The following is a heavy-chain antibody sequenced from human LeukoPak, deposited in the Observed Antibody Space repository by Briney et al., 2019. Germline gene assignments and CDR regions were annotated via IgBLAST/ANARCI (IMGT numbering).Heavy chain of an antibody. CDR1: GFTFSSYW. CDR3: ARDWTAYYYYYYMDV. J-gene: IGHJ6*03. D-gene: IGHD3/OR15-3a*01. Sequence: PGGSLRLSCAASGFTFSSYWMSWVRQAPGKGLEWAANIKQDGSEKYYVDSVKGRFTISRDNAKNSLYLQMNSLRAEDTAVYYCARDWTAYYYYYYMDVWGKGTTVTVSS. CDR2: IKQDGSEK. V-gene: IGHV3-7*01.